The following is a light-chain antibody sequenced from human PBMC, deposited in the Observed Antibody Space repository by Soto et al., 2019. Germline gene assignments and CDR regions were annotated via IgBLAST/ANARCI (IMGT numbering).Light chain of an antibody. CDR1: SSDVGAYNY. CDR2: QVS. Sequence: QSALTQPASVSGSPGQSITISCTGTSSDVGAYNYVSWYQQHPGKAPKLMIYQVSNRPSGVSNRFSGSKSGNMASLTISGLQAEDEADYYCSSYTSSSTRVFGGGTQLTVL. V-gene: IGLV2-14*01. CDR3: SSYTSSSTRV. J-gene: IGLJ3*02.